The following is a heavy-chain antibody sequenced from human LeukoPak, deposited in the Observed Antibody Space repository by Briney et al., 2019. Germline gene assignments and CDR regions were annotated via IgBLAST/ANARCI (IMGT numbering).Heavy chain of an antibody. Sequence: GGSLRLSCAASGFTFSDYYMSWICQAPGKGLEWVSYISSSTSYTSYADSVKGRFTISRDNAKNSLFLQMNSLRAEDTAVYYCARDLSRWELDYWGQGTLVTVSS. J-gene: IGHJ4*02. CDR2: ISSSTSYT. CDR3: ARDLSRWELDY. V-gene: IGHV3-11*05. D-gene: IGHD1-26*01. CDR1: GFTFSDYY.